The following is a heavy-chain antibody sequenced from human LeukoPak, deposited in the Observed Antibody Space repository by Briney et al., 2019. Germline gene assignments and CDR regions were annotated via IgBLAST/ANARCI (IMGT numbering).Heavy chain of an antibody. J-gene: IGHJ5*02. CDR3: ARDRYSSSWYSRDWFDP. CDR2: ISAYNGNT. Sequence: ASVKVSCKASGHTFTSYGISWVRQAPGQGLEWMGWISAYNGNTNYAQKLQGRVTMTTDTSTSTAYMELRSLRSDDTAVYYRARDRYSSSWYSRDWFDPWGQGTLVTVSS. CDR1: GHTFTSYG. V-gene: IGHV1-18*01. D-gene: IGHD6-13*01.